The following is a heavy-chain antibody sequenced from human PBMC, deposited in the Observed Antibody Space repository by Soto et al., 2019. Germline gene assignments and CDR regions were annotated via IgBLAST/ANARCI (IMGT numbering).Heavy chain of an antibody. CDR2: IIPIFGTA. J-gene: IGHJ6*02. D-gene: IGHD2-2*01. CDR3: AREKDIVLVPAASTIPYYYGMDV. Sequence: ASVKVSCKASGGTFSSYAISWVRQAPGQGLEWMGGIIPIFGTANYAQKFQGRVTITADESTSTAYMELSSLRSEDTAVYYCAREKDIVLVPAASTIPYYYGMDVWGQGTTVTVSS. CDR1: GGTFSSYA. V-gene: IGHV1-69*13.